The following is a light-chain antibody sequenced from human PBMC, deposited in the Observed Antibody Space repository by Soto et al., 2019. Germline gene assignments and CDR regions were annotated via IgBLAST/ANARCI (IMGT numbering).Light chain of an antibody. CDR2: AAS. CDR1: QTISGW. Sequence: QMSQAPCTLSASVGDTVTITCRASQTISGWLAWYQQKPGKAPKLLIYAASNLQSGVSSRFSGSGSGTDFTLTISSLQPEDFATYYCQQSYRTPITFGQGTRLEI. CDR3: QQSYRTPIT. J-gene: IGKJ5*01. V-gene: IGKV1-39*01.